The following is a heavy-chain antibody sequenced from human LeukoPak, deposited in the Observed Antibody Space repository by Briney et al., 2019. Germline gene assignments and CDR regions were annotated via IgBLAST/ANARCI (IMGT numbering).Heavy chain of an antibody. V-gene: IGHV7-4-1*02. CDR1: GYTFTSYA. D-gene: IGHD3-22*01. CDR3: ARESYYYDSSGYGNWFDP. J-gene: IGHJ5*02. Sequence: ASVKVSCKASGYTFTSYAMNWVRQAPGQGLEWMGWINTNTGNPTYAQGFTGRFVFSLDTSVSTAYLQISSPKAEDTAVYYCARESYYYDSSGYGNWFDPWGQGTLVTVSS. CDR2: INTNTGNP.